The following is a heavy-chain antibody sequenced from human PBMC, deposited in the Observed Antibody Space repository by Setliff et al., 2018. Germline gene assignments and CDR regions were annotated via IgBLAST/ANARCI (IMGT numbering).Heavy chain of an antibody. Sequence: SETLSLTCTVSGDSISSSRYYWAWIRQPPGKGLEWIGNIYYSGTTYSNPSLKSRVTMSVDTSTNQFSLRLNSVTASDTAVYYCATTGTYRYFDYWGQGTLVTVSS. CDR3: ATTGTYRYFDY. J-gene: IGHJ4*02. V-gene: IGHV4-39*01. CDR2: IYYSGTT. D-gene: IGHD1-1*01. CDR1: GDSISSSRYY.